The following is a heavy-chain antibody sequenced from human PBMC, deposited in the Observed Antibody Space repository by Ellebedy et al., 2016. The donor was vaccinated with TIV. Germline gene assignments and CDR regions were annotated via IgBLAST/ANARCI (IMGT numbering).Heavy chain of an antibody. CDR3: ARPLTPGIAVAGLDY. J-gene: IGHJ4*02. V-gene: IGHV1-18*01. Sequence: ASVKVSXXASGYTFSSYGISWVRQAPGQGLEWMGWISGNTANTDYAQKFQGWVTMTRDTSISTAYMELSRLRSDDTAVYYCARPLTPGIAVAGLDYWGQGTLVTVSS. D-gene: IGHD6-19*01. CDR1: GYTFSSYG. CDR2: ISGNTANT.